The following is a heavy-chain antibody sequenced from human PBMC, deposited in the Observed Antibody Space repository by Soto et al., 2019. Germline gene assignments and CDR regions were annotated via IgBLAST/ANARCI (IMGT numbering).Heavy chain of an antibody. CDR1: GFTFSSYS. CDR3: ARCSGDLMVYAICLFDY. D-gene: IGHD2-8*01. Sequence: EVQLVESGGGLVKPGGSLRLSCAASGFTFSSYSMNWVRQAPGKGLEWVSSISSSSSYIYYADSVKGRFTISRDNAKNSLYLQMNSLRAEDTAVYYCARCSGDLMVYAICLFDYWGQGTLVTVAA. J-gene: IGHJ4*02. CDR2: ISSSSSYI. V-gene: IGHV3-21*01.